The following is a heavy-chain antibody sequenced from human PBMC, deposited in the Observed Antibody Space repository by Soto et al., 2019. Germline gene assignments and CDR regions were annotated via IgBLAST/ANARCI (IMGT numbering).Heavy chain of an antibody. CDR3: ATRRGSPSSYYFDY. CDR2: MRPNSGTT. CDR1: GYTFTSYV. D-gene: IGHD3-10*01. Sequence: ASVPVSRKPCGYTFTSYVMNWVRQATGQGLAWMGWMRPNSGTTDYAGKLQGSVSMTSNTSISTAYMAISGLTSEDTAVYYCATRRGSPSSYYFDYWGQGTQVTVSS. V-gene: IGHV1-8*01. J-gene: IGHJ4*02.